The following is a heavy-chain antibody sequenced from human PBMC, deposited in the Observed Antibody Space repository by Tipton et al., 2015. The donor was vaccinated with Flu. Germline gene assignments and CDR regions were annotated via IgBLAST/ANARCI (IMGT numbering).Heavy chain of an antibody. Sequence: LVQPSETLTLTCSVSGGYISSYYYSWIRQSPGKGLEWMGYFHFSGITDYNPSLKSRVTISVGTSNNQFSLKLNSVTSTDTAVYYCAKSGFNTGWYYFDSWGQG. V-gene: IGHV4-59*03. D-gene: IGHD6-19*01. CDR3: AKSGFNTGWYYFDS. CDR2: FHFSGIT. CDR1: GGYISSYY. J-gene: IGHJ4*02.